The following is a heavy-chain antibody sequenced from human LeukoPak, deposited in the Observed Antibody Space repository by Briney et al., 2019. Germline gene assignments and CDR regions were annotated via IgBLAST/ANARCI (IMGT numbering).Heavy chain of an antibody. D-gene: IGHD6-13*01. CDR3: ASSGAAGNAFDI. CDR2: IYSSGST. V-gene: IGHV4-4*07. CDR1: GGSISSYY. Sequence: PSEXXXXTCTVSGGSISSYYXSWIRQPAGKGLEWIGRIYSSGSTNYNPSRKSGVTMAVDKSKNQFSLKLSSVTAADTAVYYCASSGAAGNAFDIWGQGTMVTVSS. J-gene: IGHJ3*02.